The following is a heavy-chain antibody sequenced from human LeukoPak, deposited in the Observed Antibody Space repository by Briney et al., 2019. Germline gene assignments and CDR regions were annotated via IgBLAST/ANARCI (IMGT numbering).Heavy chain of an antibody. CDR1: GYTFTGYY. D-gene: IGHD2-15*01. CDR3: ASRYCSGGSCSYFDY. CDR2: INLNSGGT. J-gene: IGHJ4*02. V-gene: IGHV1-2*02. Sequence: ASVKVSCKASGYTFTGYYMHWVRQAPGQGLEWMGWINLNSGGTNYAQKFQGRVTMTRDTSISTAYMELSRLRSDDTAVYYCASRYCSGGSCSYFDYWGQGTLVTVSS.